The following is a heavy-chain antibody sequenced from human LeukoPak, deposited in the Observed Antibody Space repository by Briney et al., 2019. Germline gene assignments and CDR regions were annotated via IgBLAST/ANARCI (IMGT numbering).Heavy chain of an antibody. J-gene: IGHJ4*02. V-gene: IGHV3-21*01. Sequence: GGSLRLSCAASGFTFSSYTMNWVRQAPGKGLEWVSSISSSSSYIYYADSVKGRFTISRDNARNTLYLQMNSLRAEDTAVYCCARDGFLGPVTAYLDYWGQGTPVTVSS. CDR2: ISSSSSYI. CDR1: GFTFSSYT. CDR3: ARDGFLGPVTAYLDY. D-gene: IGHD2-21*02.